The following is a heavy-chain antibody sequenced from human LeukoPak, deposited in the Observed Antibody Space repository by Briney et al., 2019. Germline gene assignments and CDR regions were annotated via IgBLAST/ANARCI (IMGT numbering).Heavy chain of an antibody. Sequence: ASVKVSCKASGYTLTSYGISWVRQAPGQGLEWMGWISAYNGNTNYAQKLQGRVTMTTDTSTSTAYMELRSLRSDDRAVYYCARVLYCSGGSCYLYYFDYWGQGTLVTVSS. CDR2: ISAYNGNT. V-gene: IGHV1-18*01. J-gene: IGHJ4*02. CDR3: ARVLYCSGGSCYLYYFDY. CDR1: GYTLTSYG. D-gene: IGHD2-15*01.